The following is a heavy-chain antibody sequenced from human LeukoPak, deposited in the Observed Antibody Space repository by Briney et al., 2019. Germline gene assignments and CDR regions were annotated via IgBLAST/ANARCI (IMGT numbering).Heavy chain of an antibody. Sequence: SETLSLTCTVSGGSISSGDCYWSWIRQPPGKGLGWIGYIYYSGSTYYNPSLKSRVTISVDTSKNQFSLKLSSVTAADTAVYYCARAIWAWFDPWGQGTLVTVSS. D-gene: IGHD3-16*01. V-gene: IGHV4-30-4*01. CDR1: GGSISSGDCY. CDR3: ARAIWAWFDP. CDR2: IYYSGST. J-gene: IGHJ5*02.